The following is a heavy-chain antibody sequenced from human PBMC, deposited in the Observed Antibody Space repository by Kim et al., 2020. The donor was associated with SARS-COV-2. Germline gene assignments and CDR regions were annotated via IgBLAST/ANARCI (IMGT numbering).Heavy chain of an antibody. CDR2: INAGNGNT. J-gene: IGHJ2*01. Sequence: ASVKVSCKASGYTFTSYAMHWVRQAPGQRLEWMGWINAGNGNTKYSQKFQGRVTITRDTSASTAYMELSSLRSEDTAVYYCARDGSYHGYWYFDLWGRGTLVTVSS. V-gene: IGHV1-3*01. CDR3: ARDGSYHGYWYFDL. D-gene: IGHD1-26*01. CDR1: GYTFTSYA.